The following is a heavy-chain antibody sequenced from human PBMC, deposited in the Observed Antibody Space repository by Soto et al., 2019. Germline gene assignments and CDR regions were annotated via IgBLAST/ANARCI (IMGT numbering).Heavy chain of an antibody. CDR1: GFTFSRYE. V-gene: IGHV3-48*03. CDR3: ARVSVYSEAGAVFDC. J-gene: IGHJ4*02. Sequence: GGSLRLSCAASGFTFSRYEMNWVRQAPGKGLEWLSYISNGGDTIFYADTVKGRFTISTDNANNSLYLQMNSLRAEDTALYYCARVSVYSEAGAVFDCWGQGTLVTVSS. D-gene: IGHD6-19*01. CDR2: ISNGGDTI.